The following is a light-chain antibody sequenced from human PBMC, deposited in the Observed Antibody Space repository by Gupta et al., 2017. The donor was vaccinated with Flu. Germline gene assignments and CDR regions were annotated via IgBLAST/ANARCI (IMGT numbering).Light chain of an antibody. CDR2: DAS. Sequence: PAPLSLSPGERATLSCRASQSVSSYLAWYQQKPGQAPRLLIYDASNRATGIPARFSGSGSGTDFTLTISSLEPEDFAVYYCQQRSNWRWTFGQRTKVEIK. CDR1: QSVSSY. CDR3: QQRSNWRWT. J-gene: IGKJ1*01. V-gene: IGKV3-11*01.